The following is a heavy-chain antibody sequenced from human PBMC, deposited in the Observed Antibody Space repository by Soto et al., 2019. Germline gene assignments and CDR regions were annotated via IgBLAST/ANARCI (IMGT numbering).Heavy chain of an antibody. CDR3: ARDFTAECFYEVATIREFYS. J-gene: IGHJ1*01. D-gene: IGHD5-12*01. CDR1: GFTFSIYS. Sequence: GGSLRLSCAASGFTFSIYSMNWFRQAPGKGLEWVSYISSSSSTIYYADSVKGRFTISRDNAKNSLYLQMNSLRAEDTAVYYCARDFTAECFYEVATIREFYSRAQGAPVTVS. V-gene: IGHV3-48*01. CDR2: ISSSSSTI.